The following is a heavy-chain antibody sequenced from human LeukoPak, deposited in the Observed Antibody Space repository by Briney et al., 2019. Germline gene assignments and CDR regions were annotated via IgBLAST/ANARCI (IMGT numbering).Heavy chain of an antibody. Sequence: SETLSLTCIVSGGSISSYYWSWIRQPAGKGLEWIGRIYTSETTNYNPSLKSRVTMSVDTSKNQFSLKLSSVTAADTAVYYCAASGGSYSFDYWGQGTLVTVSS. D-gene: IGHD1-26*01. J-gene: IGHJ4*02. CDR1: GGSISSYY. CDR3: AASGGSYSFDY. CDR2: IYTSETT. V-gene: IGHV4-4*07.